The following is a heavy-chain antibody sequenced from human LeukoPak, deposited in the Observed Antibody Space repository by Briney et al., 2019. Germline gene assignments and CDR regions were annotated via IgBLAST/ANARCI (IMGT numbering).Heavy chain of an antibody. CDR1: GYTFTSYD. Sequence: ASVEVSCKASGYTFTSYDINWVRQATGQGLEWMGWMNPNSGNTGYAQKFQGRVTITRNTSISTAYMELSSLRSEDTAVYYCARAKKQLERRKPPGYYYYMDVWGKGTTVTVSS. D-gene: IGHD1-1*01. CDR3: ARAKKQLERRKPPGYYYYMDV. V-gene: IGHV1-8*03. CDR2: MNPNSGNT. J-gene: IGHJ6*03.